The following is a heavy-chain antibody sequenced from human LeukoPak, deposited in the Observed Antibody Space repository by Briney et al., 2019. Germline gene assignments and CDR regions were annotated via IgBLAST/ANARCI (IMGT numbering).Heavy chain of an antibody. D-gene: IGHD3-9*01. CDR1: GGSISSSSYY. J-gene: IGHJ5*02. CDR3: ARLSTVLRYFDWSPGVFDP. Sequence: SETLSLTCTVSGGSISSSSYYWGWIRQPPGKGLEWIGSIYYSGSTYYNPSLKSRVTISVDTSKNQFSLKLSSVTAADTAVYYCARLSTVLRYFDWSPGVFDPWGQGTLVTVSS. CDR2: IYYSGST. V-gene: IGHV4-39*07.